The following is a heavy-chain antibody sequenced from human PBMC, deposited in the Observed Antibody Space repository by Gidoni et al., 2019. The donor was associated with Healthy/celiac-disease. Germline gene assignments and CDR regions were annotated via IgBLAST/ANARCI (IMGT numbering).Heavy chain of an antibody. J-gene: IGHJ6*03. Sequence: EVQLVESGGGLVKHGGSLRLSCAASGFTFSSYSMNGVRQATGKGLEWVSSISSSSSYIYYADSVKGRFTISRDNAKNSLYLQMNSLRAEDTAVYYCARDSRDYYYMDVWGKGTTVTVSS. CDR3: ARDSRDYYYMDV. CDR1: GFTFSSYS. CDR2: ISSSSSYI. V-gene: IGHV3-21*01.